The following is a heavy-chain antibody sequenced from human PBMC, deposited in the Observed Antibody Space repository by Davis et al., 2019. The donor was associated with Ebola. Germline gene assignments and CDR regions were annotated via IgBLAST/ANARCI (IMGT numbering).Heavy chain of an antibody. D-gene: IGHD5-12*01. CDR3: ARGVARTDFDY. CDR1: GFTFSSYS. Sequence: GESLKISCAASGFTFSSYSMNWVRQAPGKGLEWVASICSSSRYIYYADSVKGRFTISRDNAKNSLYLQMNSLRAEDTAVYYCARGVARTDFDYWGQGTLVTVSS. CDR2: ICSSSRYI. V-gene: IGHV3-21*01. J-gene: IGHJ4*02.